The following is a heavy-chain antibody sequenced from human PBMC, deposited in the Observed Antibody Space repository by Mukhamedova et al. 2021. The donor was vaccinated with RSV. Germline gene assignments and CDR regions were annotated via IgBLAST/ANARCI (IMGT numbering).Heavy chain of an antibody. J-gene: IGHJ4*02. CDR3: ARGLSGYSGYEDYYFDY. CDR2: ISSSGSTI. D-gene: IGHD5-12*01. Sequence: GLEWVSYISSSGSTIYYADSVKGRFTISRDNAKNSLYLQMNSLRAEDTAVYYCARGLSGYSGYEDYYFDYWGQGTLGTVSS. V-gene: IGHV3-48*03.